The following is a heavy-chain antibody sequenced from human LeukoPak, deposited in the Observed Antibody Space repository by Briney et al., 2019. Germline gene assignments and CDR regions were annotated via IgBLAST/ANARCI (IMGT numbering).Heavy chain of an antibody. V-gene: IGHV1-8*01. CDR2: MNPNSGNT. D-gene: IGHD3-22*01. Sequence: ASVKVSCKASGYTFASYDINWVRQATGQGLEWMGWMNPNSGNTGYAQKFQGRVTMTRNTSISTAYMELSSLRSEDTAVYYCARRVWYYDSSGQPTGDGWYFDLWGRGTLVTVSS. CDR1: GYTFASYD. CDR3: ARRVWYYDSSGQPTGDGWYFDL. J-gene: IGHJ2*01.